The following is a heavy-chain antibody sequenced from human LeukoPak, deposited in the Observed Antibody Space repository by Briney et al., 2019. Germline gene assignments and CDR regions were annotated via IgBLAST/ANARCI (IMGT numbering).Heavy chain of an antibody. CDR3: ARGPWSGSGWYFGY. V-gene: IGHV3-20*04. CDR2: INWNGGST. J-gene: IGHJ4*02. Sequence: GGYLRLYCAASGFTFDDYGMSWVRQAPGKGLEWVSGINWNGGSTGYADSVKGRFTISRDNAKNSLFLQMNSLRAEDTAMYYCARGPWSGSGWYFGYWGQGTLVTVSS. D-gene: IGHD6-19*01. CDR1: GFTFDDYG.